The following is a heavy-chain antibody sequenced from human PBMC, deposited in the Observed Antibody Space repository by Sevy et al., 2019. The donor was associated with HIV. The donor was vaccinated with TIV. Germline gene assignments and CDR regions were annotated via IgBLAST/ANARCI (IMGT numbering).Heavy chain of an antibody. CDR1: GFTFSSYA. CDR3: ARDCNSASCLWGLDV. CDR2: ISYDGSNK. Sequence: GGSLRLSCAASGFTFSSYAMHWVRQAPGKGLEWVAVISYDGSNKYYADSVKGRFTISRDNSKNTLYMQMNSLRAEDTAVYYCARDCNSASCLWGLDVWGQGTTVTVSS. V-gene: IGHV3-30*04. J-gene: IGHJ6*02. D-gene: IGHD2-2*01.